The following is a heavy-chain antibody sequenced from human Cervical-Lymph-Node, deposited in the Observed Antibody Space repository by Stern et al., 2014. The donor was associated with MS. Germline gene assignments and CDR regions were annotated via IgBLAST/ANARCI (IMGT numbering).Heavy chain of an antibody. V-gene: IGHV1-69*01. J-gene: IGHJ6*02. D-gene: IGHD2/OR15-2a*01. CDR2: IIPIFGTA. CDR3: ARDGRHRGNYGLDV. CDR1: GGTFNVYA. Sequence: VQLVQSGAEVKKPGSSVKVSCQASGGTFNVYAINWLRQAPGQGLEWLVGIIPIFGTANYAQKFQGRVTITADESTRTSSMQLSSLRSNDTAVYYCARDGRHRGNYGLDVWGQGTTVIVSS.